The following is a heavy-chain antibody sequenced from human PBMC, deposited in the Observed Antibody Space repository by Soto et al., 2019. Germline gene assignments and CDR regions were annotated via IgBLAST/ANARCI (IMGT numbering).Heavy chain of an antibody. CDR1: GGSISSGGYY. D-gene: IGHD3-10*01. CDR3: ARSAILWFGELLPYYFDY. J-gene: IGHJ4*02. V-gene: IGHV4-31*03. CDR2: IYYSGST. Sequence: QVQLQESGPGLVKPSQTLSLTCTVSGGSISSGGYYWSWIRQHPGKGLGWIGYIYYSGSTYYNPSLKSRVTISVDTSKNQFSLKLSSVTAADTAVYYCARSAILWFGELLPYYFDYWGQGTLVTVSS.